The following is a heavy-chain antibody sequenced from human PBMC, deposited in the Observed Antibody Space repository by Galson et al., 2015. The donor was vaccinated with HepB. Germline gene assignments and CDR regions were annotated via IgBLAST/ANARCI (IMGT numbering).Heavy chain of an antibody. Sequence: SVKVSCKASGDIFTNYAISWVRQAPGQGLEWMGRIIPMLNVEDSAQKFQGRVTLSADKSTSTAYMELSSLRSDDTALYYCARVGGSGTYFYLDYWGQGTLVTVSS. CDR2: IIPMLNVE. CDR3: ARVGGSGTYFYLDY. V-gene: IGHV1-69*04. CDR1: GDIFTNYA. D-gene: IGHD3-10*01. J-gene: IGHJ4*02.